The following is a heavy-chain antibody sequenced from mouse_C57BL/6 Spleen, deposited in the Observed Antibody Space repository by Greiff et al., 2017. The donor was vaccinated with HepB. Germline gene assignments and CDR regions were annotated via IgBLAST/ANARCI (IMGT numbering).Heavy chain of an antibody. CDR3: ERGLLQGAWFAY. CDR1: GYTFTSYT. J-gene: IGHJ3*01. CDR2: INPSSGYT. V-gene: IGHV1-4*01. Sequence: QVQLQQPGAELARPGASVKMSCKASGYTFTSYTMHWVKQRPGQGLEWIGYINPSSGYTKYNQKFKDKATLTADKSSSTAYMQRSSLTSEDSAVYYCERGLLQGAWFAYWGQGTLVTVSA. D-gene: IGHD2-3*01.